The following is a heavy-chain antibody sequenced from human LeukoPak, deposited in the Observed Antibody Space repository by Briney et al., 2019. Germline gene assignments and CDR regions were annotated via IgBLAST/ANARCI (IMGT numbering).Heavy chain of an antibody. V-gene: IGHV3-23*01. J-gene: IGHJ4*02. CDR2: ISGSGGST. CDR1: GFTFSSYA. Sequence: GGSLRLSCAASGFTFSSYAMGWVRQAPGKGLEWVSAISGSGGSTYYADSVKGRFTISRDNSKNTLYLQMNSLRAEDTAVYYCAKDQEWWGNSGFDYWGQGTLVTVSS. D-gene: IGHD2-15*01. CDR3: AKDQEWWGNSGFDY.